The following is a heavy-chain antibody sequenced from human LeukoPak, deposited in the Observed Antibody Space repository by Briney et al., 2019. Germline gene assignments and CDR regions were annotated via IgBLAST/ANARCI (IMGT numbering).Heavy chain of an antibody. CDR1: GFTFSTDA. Sequence: AGGCLRPSRAPAGFTFSTDAMRCVRQAPGKGLGWVSAISGGGDRTLYADSVEGRFTVSRDNSKDTLYLQMNSLRAEDTAVYYCARYCTSTSCDLNSHYGMDVWGQGTTVTVSS. V-gene: IGHV3-23*01. CDR2: ISGGGDRT. CDR3: ARYCTSTSCDLNSHYGMDV. J-gene: IGHJ6*02. D-gene: IGHD2-2*01.